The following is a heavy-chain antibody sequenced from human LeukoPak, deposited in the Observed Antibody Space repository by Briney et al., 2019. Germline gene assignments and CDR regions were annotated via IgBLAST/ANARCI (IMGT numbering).Heavy chain of an antibody. J-gene: IGHJ6*02. Sequence: ASVKVSCKASGYTFTGYYMHWVRQAPGQGLEWMGWINPNSGGTNYAQKFQGRVTMTRDTSISTAYMELSRLRSDDTAVYYCARLSSTIQCYYGMDVWGQGTTVTVSS. CDR2: INPNSGGT. CDR3: ARLSSTIQCYYGMDV. V-gene: IGHV1-2*02. CDR1: GYTFTGYY. D-gene: IGHD2-2*01.